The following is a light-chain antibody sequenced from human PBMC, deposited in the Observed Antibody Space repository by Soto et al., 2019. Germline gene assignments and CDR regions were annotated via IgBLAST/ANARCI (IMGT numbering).Light chain of an antibody. V-gene: IGLV2-11*01. Sequence: QSALTQPRSVSGSPGQSVTISCTGTSSDVGGYNYVSWYQQHPGKAPKLMIYDVSKRPSGVPDRFSGSKSGNTASLTISGPQADDEADYYCSAYAGSNTFVFGTGTKV. J-gene: IGLJ1*01. CDR1: SSDVGGYNY. CDR2: DVS. CDR3: SAYAGSNTFV.